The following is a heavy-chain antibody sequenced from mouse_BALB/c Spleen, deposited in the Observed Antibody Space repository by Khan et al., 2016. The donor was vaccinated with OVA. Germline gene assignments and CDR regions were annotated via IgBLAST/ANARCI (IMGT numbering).Heavy chain of an antibody. CDR3: ARRGYSVFAY. V-gene: IGHV1-77*01. D-gene: IGHD2-3*01. CDR1: GYTFTDYV. CDR2: IFPGGVSS. J-gene: IGHJ3*01. Sequence: VQLKQSGPELLKPGASVKMSCKASGYTFTDYVINWVKQRTGQGLAWIGDIFPGGVSSYYNEKFKGKAKLTADKSSNTAYMQLSSLTLEDSAVYFGARRGYSVFAYWGQGTLVTVSA.